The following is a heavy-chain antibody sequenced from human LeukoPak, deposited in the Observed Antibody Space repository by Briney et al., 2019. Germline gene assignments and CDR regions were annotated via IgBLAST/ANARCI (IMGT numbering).Heavy chain of an antibody. V-gene: IGHV4-30-2*01. CDR1: GGSISSGGYS. J-gene: IGHJ4*02. CDR3: AGLRIGYCSSTSCYALGALDY. Sequence: KPSQTLSFTCAVTGGSISSGGYSGSWIRQPPGKGLEWIGYIYHSGSTLYNPSLKSRVTISVDRSKNQFSLKLSSVTAADTAVYYCAGLRIGYCSSTSCYALGALDYWGQGTLVTVSS. D-gene: IGHD2-2*01. CDR2: IYHSGST.